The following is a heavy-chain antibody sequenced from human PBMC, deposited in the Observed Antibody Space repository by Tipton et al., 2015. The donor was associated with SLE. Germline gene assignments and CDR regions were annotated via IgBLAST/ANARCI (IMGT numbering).Heavy chain of an antibody. V-gene: IGHV3-33*01. Sequence: RSLRLSCAASGFTFGNYGIHWVRQAPGKGLGWVALIWYDGSNKNYADSVKGRFTISRDNSKNTLDLQMNSLRAEDTAVYYCARDRIRYFDWLFPGCFDPWGQGTLVTVSS. D-gene: IGHD3-9*01. CDR1: GFTFGNYG. CDR2: IWYDGSNK. CDR3: ARDRIRYFDWLFPGCFDP. J-gene: IGHJ5*02.